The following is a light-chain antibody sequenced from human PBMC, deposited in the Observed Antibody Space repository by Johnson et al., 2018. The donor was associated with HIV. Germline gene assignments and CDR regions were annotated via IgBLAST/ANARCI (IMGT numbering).Light chain of an antibody. CDR1: SSNIGNNY. Sequence: QSVLTQPPSVSAAPGQKVTISCSGSSSNIGNNYVSWFQHLPGTAPKLLIYDNNKRPSGIPDRFSGSKSGTSATLGITGLQTGDEADYYCGTWDSSLSAGQGVFGTGTKVTVL. CDR2: DNN. V-gene: IGLV1-51*01. J-gene: IGLJ1*01. CDR3: GTWDSSLSAGQGV.